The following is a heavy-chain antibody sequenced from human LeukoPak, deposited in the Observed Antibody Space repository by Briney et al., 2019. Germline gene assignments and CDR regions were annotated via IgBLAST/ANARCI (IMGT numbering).Heavy chain of an antibody. D-gene: IGHD3-3*01. Sequence: PSETLSLTCAVYGGSFSGYYWSWIRQPPGKGLEWIGEINHSGSTNYNPSLKSRVTISVDTSKNQFSLKLSSVTAADTAVYYCARPGAGYDFWSGYFDHWGQGTLVTVSS. CDR3: ARPGAGYDFWSGYFDH. CDR1: GGSFSGYY. J-gene: IGHJ4*02. V-gene: IGHV4-34*01. CDR2: INHSGST.